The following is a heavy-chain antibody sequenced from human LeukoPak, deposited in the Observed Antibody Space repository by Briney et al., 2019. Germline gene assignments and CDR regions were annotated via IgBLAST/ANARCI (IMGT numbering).Heavy chain of an antibody. CDR3: ARGRLLWFGEFNWFDP. V-gene: IGHV1-8*01. J-gene: IGHJ5*02. Sequence: ASVKVSCKASGYTFTSYDINWVRQATGQGLEWMGWMNPNSGNTGYAQKFQDRVTMTRNTSISTAYMELSSLRSEDTAVYYCARGRLLWFGEFNWFDPWGQGTLVTVSS. CDR2: MNPNSGNT. CDR1: GYTFTSYD. D-gene: IGHD3-10*01.